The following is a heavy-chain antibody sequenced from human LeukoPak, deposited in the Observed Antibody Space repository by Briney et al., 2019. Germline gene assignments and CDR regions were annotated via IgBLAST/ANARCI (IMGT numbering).Heavy chain of an antibody. CDR3: ARDQTYYDILTGYFKGGGAFDI. V-gene: IGHV1-8*01. J-gene: IGHJ3*02. CDR2: MNPNSGNT. CDR1: GYTFTSYD. Sequence: ASVKVSCKASGYTFTSYDINWVRQATGQGLEWMGWMNPNSGNTGYAQKLQGRVTMTTDTSTSTAYMELRSLRSDDTAVYYCARDQTYYDILTGYFKGGGAFDIWGQGTMVTVSS. D-gene: IGHD3-9*01.